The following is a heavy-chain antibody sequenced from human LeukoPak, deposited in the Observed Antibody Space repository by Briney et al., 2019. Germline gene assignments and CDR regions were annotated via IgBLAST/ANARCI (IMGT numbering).Heavy chain of an antibody. D-gene: IGHD3-9*01. J-gene: IGHJ1*01. CDR2: IHRDGNNI. Sequence: GGSLRFYCVASGFTFDTNWMHWDRQAPGKGLMWVSRIHRDGNNINYADFVQGRFTVSRDNAKNTLYLQMHRLRAEDTAVYYCARDGHYDILTGYFQDWGQGTLVTVSS. CDR1: GFTFDTNW. V-gene: IGHV3-74*01. CDR3: ARDGHYDILTGYFQD.